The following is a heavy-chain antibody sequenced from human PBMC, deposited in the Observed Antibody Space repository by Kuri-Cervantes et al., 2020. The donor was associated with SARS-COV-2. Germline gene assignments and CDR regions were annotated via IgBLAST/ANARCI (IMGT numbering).Heavy chain of an antibody. J-gene: IGHJ4*02. CDR1: GFTFSDYY. D-gene: IGHD6-19*01. CDR2: ISSSSSYI. CDR3: AKDSSGWAYFDY. V-gene: IGHV3-11*05. Sequence: GGSLRLSCAASGFTFSDYYMSWIRQAPGKGLEWVSSISSSSSYIYYVDSVKGRFTISRDNAKNSLYLQMYSLRAEDTAVYYCAKDSSGWAYFDYWGQGTLVTVS.